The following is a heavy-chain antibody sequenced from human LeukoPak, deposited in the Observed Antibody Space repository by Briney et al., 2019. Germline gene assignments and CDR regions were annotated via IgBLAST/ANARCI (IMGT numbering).Heavy chain of an antibody. V-gene: IGHV4-34*01. CDR2: INHSGST. CDR1: GGSFSGYY. D-gene: IGHD3-10*01. CDR3: ARHPRTVRGADWFDP. Sequence: ASETLSLTCAVYGGSFSGYYWSWIRQPPGKGLEWIGEINHSGSTNYNPSLKSRVTISVDTSKNQFSLKLSSVTAADTAVYYCARHPRTVRGADWFDPWGQGTLVTVSS. J-gene: IGHJ5*02.